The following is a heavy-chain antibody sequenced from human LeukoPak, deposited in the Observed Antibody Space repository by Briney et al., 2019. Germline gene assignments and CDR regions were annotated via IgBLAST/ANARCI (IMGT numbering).Heavy chain of an antibody. J-gene: IGHJ5*02. V-gene: IGHV4-30-4*01. CDR2: IYYSGSS. D-gene: IGHD6-19*01. CDR1: GGSISSGDYY. CDR3: ARVGIAVAGTIVGFDP. Sequence: PSGALSDTCTVSGGSISSGDYYWSWTRQPPGKGLEWIRYIYYSGSSKDNPSLKSRVTISVDTSKNQFSLKLSSVTAADTGVYYCARVGIAVAGTIVGFDPWGQGTLVTVSS.